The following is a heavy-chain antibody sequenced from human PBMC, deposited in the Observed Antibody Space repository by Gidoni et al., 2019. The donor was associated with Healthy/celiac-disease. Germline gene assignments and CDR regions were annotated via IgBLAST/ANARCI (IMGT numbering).Heavy chain of an antibody. Sequence: EVQLVQSGAEVNKPGESLRISCKGSGYSFTSYCIIWVRQMPGKGLEWMGRIDPSDSYTNYSPSFQGHVTISADKSISTAYLQWSSLKASDTAMYYCARLPPVITIFGVSVSSTPYYMDVWGKGTTVTVSS. CDR2: IDPSDSYT. V-gene: IGHV5-10-1*03. D-gene: IGHD3-3*01. CDR1: GYSFTSYC. J-gene: IGHJ6*03. CDR3: ARLPPVITIFGVSVSSTPYYMDV.